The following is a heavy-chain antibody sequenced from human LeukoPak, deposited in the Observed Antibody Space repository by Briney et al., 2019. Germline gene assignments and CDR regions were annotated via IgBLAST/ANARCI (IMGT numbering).Heavy chain of an antibody. CDR1: GYTFTGYY. J-gene: IGHJ5*02. Sequence: ASVKVSCKASGYTFTGYYMHWVRQAPGQELEWMGWINPNSGDTNYAQKFQGRVTMTRDTSISTAYMELSRLRSDDTAVYYCARETKIISSSWYYNWFDPWGQGTLVTVSS. CDR3: ARETKIISSSWYYNWFDP. CDR2: INPNSGDT. D-gene: IGHD6-13*01. V-gene: IGHV1-2*02.